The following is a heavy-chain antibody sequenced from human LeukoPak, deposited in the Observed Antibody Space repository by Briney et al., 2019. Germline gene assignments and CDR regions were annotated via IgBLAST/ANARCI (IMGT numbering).Heavy chain of an antibody. Sequence: GGFLRLSCAASGFTFSNAWMSWVRQAPGKGLEWVGRIKSRSDGGTTDYAAPVKGRFTISRDDSKNTLYLEINSLKTEDTAVYYCTTAPAGTDYWGQGTLVTVSS. J-gene: IGHJ4*02. D-gene: IGHD1-14*01. V-gene: IGHV3-15*01. CDR1: GFTFSNAW. CDR2: IKSRSDGGTT. CDR3: TTAPAGTDY.